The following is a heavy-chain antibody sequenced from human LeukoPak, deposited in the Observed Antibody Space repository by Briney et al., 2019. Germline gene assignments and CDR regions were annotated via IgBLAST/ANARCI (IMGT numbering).Heavy chain of an antibody. V-gene: IGHV3-21*01. CDR3: ARGSIVDIVATIGEAIDY. D-gene: IGHD5-12*01. CDR2: ISSSSSYI. Sequence: GGSLRLSCAASGFTFSSYSMNWVRQAPGKGLEWVSSISSSSSYIYYADSVKGRFTISRDNAKNSLYLQMNSLRAEGTAVYYCARGSIVDIVATIGEAIDYWGQGTLVTVSS. J-gene: IGHJ4*02. CDR1: GFTFSSYS.